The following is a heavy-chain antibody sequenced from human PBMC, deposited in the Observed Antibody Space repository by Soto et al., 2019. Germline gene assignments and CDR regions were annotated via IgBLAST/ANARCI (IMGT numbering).Heavy chain of an antibody. CDR1: GGSIRSYY. CDR2: IYTSGST. Sequence: PSDTLSLTCTVSGGSIRSYYWSWIRQPAGKGLEWIGRIYTSGSTNYNPSLKSRVNMSVDTSKNQFSLKLSSVTAADTAVYYCARHLSSIAARLPCFDPSGQGTPVPVSP. V-gene: IGHV4-4*07. J-gene: IGHJ5*02. D-gene: IGHD6-6*01. CDR3: ARHLSSIAARLPCFDP.